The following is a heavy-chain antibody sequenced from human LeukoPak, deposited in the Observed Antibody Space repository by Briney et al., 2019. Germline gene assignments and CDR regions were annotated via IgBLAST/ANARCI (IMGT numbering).Heavy chain of an antibody. CDR3: ARGPAGRITMVRGVTTYYYYHMDV. J-gene: IGHJ6*03. CDR1: GGTFSSYA. V-gene: IGHV1-69*05. Sequence: SVKVSCKASGGTFSSYAISWVRQAPGQGLEWMGGIIPIFGTANYAQKFQGRVTITTDESTSTAYMELSSLRSEDTAVYYCARGPAGRITMVRGVTTYYYYHMDVWGKGTTVTVSS. D-gene: IGHD3-10*01. CDR2: IIPIFGTA.